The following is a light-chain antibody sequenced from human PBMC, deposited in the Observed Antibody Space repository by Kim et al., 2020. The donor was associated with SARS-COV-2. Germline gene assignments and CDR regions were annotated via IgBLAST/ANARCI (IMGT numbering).Light chain of an antibody. Sequence: SASVGDRVTITCRASQGINNYLAWFQQKPGKAPKSLIYGASTLHRGDPSKFSGSGFGTDLILTISDLQPEDFASYYCQQSNGYPYTFGQGTKLEI. V-gene: IGKV1-16*02. J-gene: IGKJ2*01. CDR2: GAS. CDR3: QQSNGYPYT. CDR1: QGINNY.